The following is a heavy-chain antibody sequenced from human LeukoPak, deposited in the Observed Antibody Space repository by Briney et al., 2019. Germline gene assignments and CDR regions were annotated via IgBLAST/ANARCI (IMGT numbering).Heavy chain of an antibody. CDR2: ISYDGSNK. D-gene: IGHD3-9*01. V-gene: IGHV3-30*03. Sequence: GSLPLSCADSGFPFSSSGMTWVRQAPGKGLEWVAVISYDGSNKYYADSVKGRFTISRDNSKNTLYLQMNGLRAEDTAVYYCAREVDNNWFDPWGQGTLVTVSS. CDR3: AREVDNNWFDP. J-gene: IGHJ5*02. CDR1: GFPFSSSG.